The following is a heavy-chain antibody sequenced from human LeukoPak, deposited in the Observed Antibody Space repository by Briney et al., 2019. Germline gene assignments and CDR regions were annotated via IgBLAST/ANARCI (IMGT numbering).Heavy chain of an antibody. CDR2: ISAYNGNT. CDR3: ATASFYYGSGSYLDY. J-gene: IGHJ4*01. CDR1: GYTFTSYG. D-gene: IGHD3-10*01. Sequence: ASVKVSCKASGYTFTSYGISWVRQAPGQGLEWMGWISAYNGNTNYAQKLQGRVTMTTDTSTSTAYMELRSLRSDDTAVYYCATASFYYGSGSYLDYWXXXTLVTVSS. V-gene: IGHV1-18*01.